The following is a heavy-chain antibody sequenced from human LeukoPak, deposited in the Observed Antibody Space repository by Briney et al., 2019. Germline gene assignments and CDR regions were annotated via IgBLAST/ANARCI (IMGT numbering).Heavy chain of an antibody. D-gene: IGHD2-15*01. V-gene: IGHV3-21*01. CDR3: ARRRGYCSGGSCSYDAFDI. J-gene: IGHJ3*02. Sequence: GGSLRLSCAASGFTFSSYSMNWVRQAPGKGLEWVSSISSSSSYIYYADSVKGRFTISRDNAKNSLYLQMNSLRAEDTAVYYCARRRGYCSGGSCSYDAFDIWGQGTMVTVSS. CDR1: GFTFSSYS. CDR2: ISSSSSYI.